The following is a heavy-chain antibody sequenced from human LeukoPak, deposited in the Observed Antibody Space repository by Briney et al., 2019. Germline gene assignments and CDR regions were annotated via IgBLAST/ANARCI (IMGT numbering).Heavy chain of an antibody. V-gene: IGHV1-46*01. D-gene: IGHD3-22*01. CDR1: GYTFTSYY. J-gene: IGHJ3*02. CDR3: ARSYYYDSSGYRTYDAFDI. Sequence: GASGKVSCKASGYTFTSYYMHWVRQAPGQGLEWMGIINPSGGSTSYAQKLQGRVTMTRDTSTSTVYMELSSLRSEDTAVYYCARSYYYDSSGYRTYDAFDIWGQGTMVTVSS. CDR2: INPSGGST.